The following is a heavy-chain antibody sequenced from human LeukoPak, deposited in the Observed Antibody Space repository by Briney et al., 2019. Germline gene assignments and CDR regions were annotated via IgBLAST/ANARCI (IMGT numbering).Heavy chain of an antibody. CDR2: IYTSGST. D-gene: IGHD2-2*02. Sequence: SETLSLTCTVSGGSISSGSLYWGWIRQPAGKGLEWIGRIYTSGSTNYNPSLKSRVTISVDTSKNQFSLKLSSVTAADTAVYYCAREEGCYTSVCWFDPWGQGTLVTVSS. CDR3: AREEGCYTSVCWFDP. CDR1: GGSISSGSLY. V-gene: IGHV4-61*02. J-gene: IGHJ5*02.